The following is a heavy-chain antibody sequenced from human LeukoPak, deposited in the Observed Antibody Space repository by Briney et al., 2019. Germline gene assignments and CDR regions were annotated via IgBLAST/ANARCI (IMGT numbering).Heavy chain of an antibody. Sequence: PSETLSLTCAVYGGSFSGYYWSWIRQPPGKGLEWIGEINHSGSTNYNPSLKSRVTISVDTSKNQFSLKLSSVTAADTAVYYCARHGRADIAAAAFIYFDYWGQGTLVTVSS. CDR2: INHSGST. V-gene: IGHV4-34*01. CDR1: GGSFSGYY. J-gene: IGHJ4*02. CDR3: ARHGRADIAAAAFIYFDY. D-gene: IGHD6-13*01.